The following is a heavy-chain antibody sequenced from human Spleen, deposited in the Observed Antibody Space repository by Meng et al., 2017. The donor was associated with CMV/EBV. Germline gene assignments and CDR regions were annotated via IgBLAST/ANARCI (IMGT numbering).Heavy chain of an antibody. CDR2: ISSSTTYI. J-gene: IGHJ4*02. V-gene: IGHV3-21*04. D-gene: IGHD2-2*01. Sequence: GESLKISCAASGFTFSTYTMNWVRQAPGKGLEWVSSISSSTTYISYAGSVKGRFTISRDNSKNTLYLQMNSLRAEDTAVYYCAKAGDIVVVPAAQPYRQYYFDYWGQGTLVTVSS. CDR3: AKAGDIVVVPAAQPYRQYYFDY. CDR1: GFTFSTYT.